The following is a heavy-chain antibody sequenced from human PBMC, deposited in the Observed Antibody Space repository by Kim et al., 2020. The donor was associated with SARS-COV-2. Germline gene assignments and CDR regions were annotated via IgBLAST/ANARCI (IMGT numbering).Heavy chain of an antibody. Sequence: ASVKVSCKASGYTFTSYYMHWVRQAPGQGLEWMGIINPSGGSTSYAQKFQGRVTMTRDTSTSTVYMELSSLRSEDTAVYYCARDSFEFSSLLGTATTYYYYYYGMDVWGQGTTVTVSS. CDR1: GYTFTSYY. J-gene: IGHJ6*02. CDR3: ARDSFEFSSLLGTATTYYYYYYGMDV. CDR2: INPSGGST. D-gene: IGHD1-26*01. V-gene: IGHV1-46*01.